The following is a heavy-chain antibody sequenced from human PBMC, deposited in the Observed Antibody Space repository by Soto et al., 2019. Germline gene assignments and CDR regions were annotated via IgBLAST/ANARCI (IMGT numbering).Heavy chain of an antibody. CDR1: GFTFSSYW. CDR2: ISIDGSST. V-gene: IGHV3-74*01. D-gene: IGHD5-18*01. CDR3: ARHGYNYGGGYFDY. J-gene: IGHJ4*02. Sequence: GGSLRLSCAASGFTFSSYWMYWDRQAPGKGLVWVSRISIDGSSTTYADSVKGRFTISRDNAKNTLYLQMSSLRAEDTAVYYCARHGYNYGGGYFDYWGQGTLVTVSS.